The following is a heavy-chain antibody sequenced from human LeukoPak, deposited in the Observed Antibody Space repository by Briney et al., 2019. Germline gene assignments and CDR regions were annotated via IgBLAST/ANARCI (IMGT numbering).Heavy chain of an antibody. J-gene: IGHJ4*02. CDR2: IIPILGIA. CDR1: GGTFSSYA. V-gene: IGHV1-69*04. CDR3: ARDAGIVVVVAATWTMEGPDYYFDY. Sequence: GASVKVSCKASGGTFSSYAISWVRQAPGQGLEWMGRIIPILGIANYAQKFQGRVTITADKSTSTAYMELSSLRSEDTAVYYCARDAGIVVVVAATWTMEGPDYYFDYWGQGTLVTVSS. D-gene: IGHD2-15*01.